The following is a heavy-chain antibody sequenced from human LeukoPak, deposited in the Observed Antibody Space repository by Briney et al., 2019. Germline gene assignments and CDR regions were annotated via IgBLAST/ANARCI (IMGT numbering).Heavy chain of an antibody. V-gene: IGHV4-34*01. CDR1: GGSFSGYY. D-gene: IGHD3-22*01. CDR3: ARVTGYMIEDYFDY. J-gene: IGHJ4*02. Sequence: PSETLSLTCAVYGGSFSGYYWSWIRQPPGKGLEWIGEINHSGSTNYNPSLKSRVTISVDTSKNQFSLKLRSVTAADTAVYYCARVTGYMIEDYFDYWGQGTLVTVSS. CDR2: INHSGST.